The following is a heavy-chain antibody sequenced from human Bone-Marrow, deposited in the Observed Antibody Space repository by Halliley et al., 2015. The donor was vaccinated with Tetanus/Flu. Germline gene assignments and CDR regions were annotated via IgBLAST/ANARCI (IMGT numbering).Heavy chain of an antibody. V-gene: IGHV3-53*01. CDR1: GFTVINNY. CDR3: VRMHCGSFLYFFDC. D-gene: IGHD1-26*01. J-gene: IGHJ4*02. CDR2: IYTNCRT. Sequence: QLVQSGGGLMQPGGSLRLSRSTSGFTVINNYMSWVRQAPGKGLEWVPAIYTNCRTFYADSVKGRFTISRDNSKNTLYLEMNSLRAADPAVYYCVRMHCGSFLYFFDCSGQGSLVTVSS.